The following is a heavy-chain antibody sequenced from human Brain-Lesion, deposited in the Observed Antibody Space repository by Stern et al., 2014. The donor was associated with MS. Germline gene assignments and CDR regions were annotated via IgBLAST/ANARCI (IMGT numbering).Heavy chain of an antibody. CDR2: IYASGNT. D-gene: IGHD4-17*01. Sequence: VHLVESGPGLVKPSQTLSLTCTVSGGPISSHSYYWSWIRQPAGKGLEWIGRIYASGNTNYNPSLKSRVSISVDTSKNQLSRRLSSVTASDTAVYYCARDYGDLEFDLWGQGTLVTVSS. CDR1: GGPISSHSYY. J-gene: IGHJ4*02. V-gene: IGHV4-61*02. CDR3: ARDYGDLEFDL.